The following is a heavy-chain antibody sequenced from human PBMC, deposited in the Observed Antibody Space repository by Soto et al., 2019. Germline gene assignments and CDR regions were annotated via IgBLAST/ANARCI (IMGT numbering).Heavy chain of an antibody. Sequence: SETLSLTCTVSGGSISSYYWSWIRQPPGKGLEWIGYIYYSGSTNYNPSLKSRVTISVDTSKNQFSLRLSSVTAADTAVYCSRTHCYDWFHPCGQGTLVTVSS. D-gene: IGHD2-2*01. CDR2: IYYSGST. J-gene: IGHJ5*02. CDR1: GGSISSYY. CDR3: RTHCYDWFHP. V-gene: IGHV4-59*08.